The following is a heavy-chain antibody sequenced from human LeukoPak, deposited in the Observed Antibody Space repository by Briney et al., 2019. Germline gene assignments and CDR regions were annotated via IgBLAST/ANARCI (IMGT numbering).Heavy chain of an antibody. V-gene: IGHV1-2*02. D-gene: IGHD5-18*01. CDR3: AKDAYSGFSSSYNMDS. CDR2: LNPNSGGT. Sequence: ASVKVSCKVSGYTVTGHYLHWVRQAPGQGLEWMGWLNPNSGGTNYAQKFQGRVTMTRDTSINTAYMELNSLTSDDTAMYYCAKDAYSGFSSSYNMDSWGQGTLVTVSS. CDR1: GYTVTGHY. J-gene: IGHJ4*02.